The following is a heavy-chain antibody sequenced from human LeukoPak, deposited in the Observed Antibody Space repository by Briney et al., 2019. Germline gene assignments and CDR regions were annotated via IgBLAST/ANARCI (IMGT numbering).Heavy chain of an antibody. CDR3: ARDDRAAAGTDY. V-gene: IGHV3-53*01. J-gene: IGHJ4*02. CDR1: GFTVSSNY. D-gene: IGHD6-13*01. CDR2: IYSGGSA. Sequence: GGSLRLSCAASGFTVSSNYMSWVRKAPGKGLEWVSVIYSGGSAYYADSVKGRFTISRDNSKSTLYLQMNNLRAEDTAVYYCARDDRAAAGTDYWGQGTLVTVSS.